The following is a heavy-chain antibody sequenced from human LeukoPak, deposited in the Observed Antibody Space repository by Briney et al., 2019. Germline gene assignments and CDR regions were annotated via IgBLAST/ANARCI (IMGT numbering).Heavy chain of an antibody. Sequence: GGSLRLSCAASGFTFDDYAMHWVRQAPGKGLEWVSLISWDGGSTYYADSVKGRFTISRDNSKNSLYLQMNSLRAEDTALYYCAKEQTDHIAVAGTYYYFDYWGQGTLVTVSS. V-gene: IGHV3-43D*03. CDR2: ISWDGGST. D-gene: IGHD6-19*01. CDR1: GFTFDDYA. CDR3: AKEQTDHIAVAGTYYYFDY. J-gene: IGHJ4*02.